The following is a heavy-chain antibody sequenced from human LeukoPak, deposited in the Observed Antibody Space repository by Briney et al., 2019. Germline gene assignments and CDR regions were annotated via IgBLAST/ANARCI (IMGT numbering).Heavy chain of an antibody. CDR1: GFTFSSYA. D-gene: IGHD3-16*01. CDR3: AKDRGGPYYDYVWGSYRIDP. Sequence: GRSLRLSCAASGFTFSSYAMSWVRQAPGKGLEWVSAISGSGGSTYYADSVKGRFTISRDNSKNTLYLQMNSLRAEDTAVYYCAKDRGGPYYDYVWGSYRIDPWGQGTLVTVSS. J-gene: IGHJ5*02. V-gene: IGHV3-23*01. CDR2: ISGSGGST.